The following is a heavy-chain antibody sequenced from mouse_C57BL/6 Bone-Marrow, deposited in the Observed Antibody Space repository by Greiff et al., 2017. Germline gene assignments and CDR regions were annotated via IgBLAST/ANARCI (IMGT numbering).Heavy chain of an antibody. CDR2: ISDGGSYT. Sequence: EVKLMESGGGLVKPGGSLKLSCAASGFTFSSYAMSWVRQTPGKRLEWVATISDGGSYTYYPDNVKGRFTISRDNAKNNLYLQLSHLKSEDTAMYYCARDGTGTGFAYWGQGTLVTVSA. CDR1: GFTFSSYA. CDR3: ARDGTGTGFAY. D-gene: IGHD4-1*01. V-gene: IGHV5-4*01. J-gene: IGHJ3*01.